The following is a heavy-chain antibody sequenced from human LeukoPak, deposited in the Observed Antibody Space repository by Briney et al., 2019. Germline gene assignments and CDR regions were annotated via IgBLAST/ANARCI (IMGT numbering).Heavy chain of an antibody. CDR2: IIPSLGTA. V-gene: IGHV1-69*13. Sequence: GASVKVSCKASGGTFSSYAISWVRQAPGQGLEWMGGIIPSLGTANYAQKFQGRVTITADESTSTAYMELSSLRSEDTAVYYCAVGSGDGSGYYFDYWGQGTLVTVSS. J-gene: IGHJ4*02. CDR1: GGTFSSYA. CDR3: AVGSGDGSGYYFDY. D-gene: IGHD5-24*01.